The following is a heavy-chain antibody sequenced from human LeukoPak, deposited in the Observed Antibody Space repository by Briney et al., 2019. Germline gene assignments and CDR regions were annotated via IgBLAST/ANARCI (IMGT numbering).Heavy chain of an antibody. D-gene: IGHD3-10*01. Sequence: AETLSLTCTVSGFPISSSSYYWSWIRQPPGKGLEWVGYIGESGSTNDNPSRKIRVTIAVYTSKNQFSLKLTYVTPEDKAVYYCARGGYYGLGTDFRFDPWGQGILVTVSS. CDR3: ARGGYYGLGTDFRFDP. J-gene: IGHJ5*02. CDR1: GFPISSSSYY. CDR2: IGESGST. V-gene: IGHV4-61*01.